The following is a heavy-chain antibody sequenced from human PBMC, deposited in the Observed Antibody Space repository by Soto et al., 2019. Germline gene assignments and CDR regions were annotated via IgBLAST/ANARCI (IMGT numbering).Heavy chain of an antibody. V-gene: IGHV4-59*01. CDR3: AXSYGDLPDY. CDR2: IYYSGST. CDR1: GGXXXXXX. D-gene: IGHD4-17*01. Sequence: QVQLQXXGPGLXKPSETLSLNCSXSGGXXXXXXXXWIRQPPGKGLEWIGHIYYSGSTSYNPSLRSRVTISLDTSKNQXXXXLXXVXXXXXXXXYCAXSYGDLPDYWGQGTLVTVSS. J-gene: IGHJ4*02.